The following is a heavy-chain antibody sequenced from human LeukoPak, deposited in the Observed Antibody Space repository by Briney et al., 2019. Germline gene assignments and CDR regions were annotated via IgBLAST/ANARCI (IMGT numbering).Heavy chain of an antibody. CDR3: ARHEYSGSYYGLSWFDP. CDR1: GGSISSSGYY. V-gene: IGHV4-39*01. CDR2: INYSGST. Sequence: SETLSLTCTVSGGSISSSGYYWGWIRQPPGKGLEWIASINYSGSTYYNPSLKSRVTISVDTSKNQLSLKLSSLTAADTAVYYCARHEYSGSYYGLSWFDPWGQGTLVTVSS. J-gene: IGHJ5*02. D-gene: IGHD1-26*01.